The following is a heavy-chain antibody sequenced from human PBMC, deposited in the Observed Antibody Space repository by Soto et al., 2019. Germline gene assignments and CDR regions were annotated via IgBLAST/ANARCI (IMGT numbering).Heavy chain of an antibody. CDR3: ARLSGDHSAFFSYGMDA. CDR2: VYSGGTT. D-gene: IGHD2-21*01. CDR1: GFTVSNSY. V-gene: IGHV3-53*01. Sequence: GGSLRLSCAASGFTVSNSYMSWVRQAPGKGLEWVSGVYSGGTTYYADSVQGRFTISRDNAGNTLSLQMNSLRANDTAVYYCARLSGDHSAFFSYGMDAWGQGTTVTVSS. J-gene: IGHJ6*02.